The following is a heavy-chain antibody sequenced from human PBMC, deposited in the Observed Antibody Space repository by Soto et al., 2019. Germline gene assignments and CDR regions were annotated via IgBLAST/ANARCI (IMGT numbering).Heavy chain of an antibody. V-gene: IGHV4-39*01. CDR3: AGITSKVLEYYFDY. CDR2: IYYSGST. Sequence: QLQLQESGPGLVKPSETLSLTCTVSGGSISSSSYYWGWIRQPPGKGLEWIGSIYYSGSTYYNPSLKSRVTISVDTSKNQFSLKLSSVTAADTAVYYCAGITSKVLEYYFDYWGQGTLVTVSS. D-gene: IGHD1-20*01. J-gene: IGHJ4*02. CDR1: GGSISSSSYY.